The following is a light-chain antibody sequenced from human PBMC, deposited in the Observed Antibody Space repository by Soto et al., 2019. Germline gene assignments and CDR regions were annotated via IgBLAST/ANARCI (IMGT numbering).Light chain of an antibody. J-gene: IGLJ2*01. CDR3: QSYDSSLSAVV. CDR2: GNS. V-gene: IGLV1-40*01. Sequence: QPVLTQPPSVSGAPGQRVTISCTGSSSNIGAGYDVHWYQQLPGTAPKLLIYGNSNRPSGVPDRFSGSKSGTSASLAITGLQAEDDADYYCQSYDSSLSAVVFGGGTKLTV. CDR1: SSNIGAGYD.